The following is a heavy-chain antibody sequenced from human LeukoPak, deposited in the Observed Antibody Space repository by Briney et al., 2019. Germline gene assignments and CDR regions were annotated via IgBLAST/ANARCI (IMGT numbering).Heavy chain of an antibody. D-gene: IGHD1-26*01. CDR2: IGTAGDT. CDR3: AKTMGAIDHDC. J-gene: IGHJ4*02. CDR1: GFTFSSYD. V-gene: IGHV3-13*01. Sequence: GGSLRLSCAASGFTFSSYDMHWVRQATGKGLEWVSAIGTAGDTYYPGSVKGRFTISRDNSKNTVNLQMNSLRAEDTAVFYCAKTMGAIDHDCWGQGTLVTVSS.